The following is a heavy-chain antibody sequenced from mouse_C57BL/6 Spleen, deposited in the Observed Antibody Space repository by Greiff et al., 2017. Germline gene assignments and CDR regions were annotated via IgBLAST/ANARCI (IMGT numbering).Heavy chain of an antibody. CDR2: IWSDGST. CDR3: ARHGYDEADWYFDV. Sequence: QVQLKESGPGLVAPSQSLSITCTVSGFSLTSYGVHWVRQPPGKGLEWLVVIWSDGSTTYNSALKSRLSISKDNSKSQVFLKMNSLQTDDTAMYYCARHGYDEADWYFDVWGTGTTVTVSS. V-gene: IGHV2-6-1*01. D-gene: IGHD2-2*01. J-gene: IGHJ1*03. CDR1: GFSLTSYG.